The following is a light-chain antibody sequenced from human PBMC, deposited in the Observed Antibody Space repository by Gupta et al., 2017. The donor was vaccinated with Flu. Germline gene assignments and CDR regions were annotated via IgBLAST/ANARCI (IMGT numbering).Light chain of an antibody. J-gene: IGLJ3*02. CDR1: SGNIASNY. V-gene: IGLV6-57*03. CDR2: KDD. Sequence: FMLTQPRSVSESPGKTITISCSRDSGNIASNYVQWYQHRPGSAPTAVIYKDDQRPSGVPDRFSASIDSSSNSASLTISGLKTEDEADYYCQSSDSRSWVFGGGTKVTVL. CDR3: QSSDSRSWV.